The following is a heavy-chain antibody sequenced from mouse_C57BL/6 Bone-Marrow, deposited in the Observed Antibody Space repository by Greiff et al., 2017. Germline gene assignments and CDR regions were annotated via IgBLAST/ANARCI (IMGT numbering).Heavy chain of an antibody. CDR3: ARDPIQYYFDY. Sequence: DVKLQESGGGLVKPGGSLKLSCAASGFTFSSYAMSWVRQTPEKRLEWVATISDGGSYTYYPDNVKGRFTISRDNAKNNLYLQMSHLKSEDTAMYYCARDPIQYYFDYWGQGTTLTVSS. V-gene: IGHV5-4*01. CDR1: GFTFSSYA. J-gene: IGHJ2*01. CDR2: ISDGGSYT.